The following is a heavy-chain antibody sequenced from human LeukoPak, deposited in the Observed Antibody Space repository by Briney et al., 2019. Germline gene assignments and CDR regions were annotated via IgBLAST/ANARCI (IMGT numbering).Heavy chain of an antibody. CDR3: ARGGSGYCSAGSCYPIDY. J-gene: IGHJ4*02. V-gene: IGHV3-74*01. CDR1: GFTFSSYW. CDR2: INSDGSST. Sequence: GGSLRLSCAASGFTFSSYWMHWVRQAPGKGLVWVSRINSDGSSTSYADSVKGRFTISRDNAKNTLYLQMNSLRAEDTAVYYCARGGSGYCSAGSCYPIDYWGQGTLVTVSS. D-gene: IGHD2-15*01.